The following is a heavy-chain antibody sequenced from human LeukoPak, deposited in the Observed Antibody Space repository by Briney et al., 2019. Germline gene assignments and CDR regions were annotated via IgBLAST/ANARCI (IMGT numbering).Heavy chain of an antibody. CDR3: ARDDIRDSSGYTFDY. CDR2: ISAYNGNT. D-gene: IGHD3-22*01. CDR1: GYTFTSYG. J-gene: IGHJ4*02. Sequence: GASVKVSCKASGYTFTSYGISWVRQAPGQGLEWMGWISAYNGNTNYAQKLQGRVTMTTDTSTSTAYMELGSLRSDDTAVYYCARDDIRDSSGYTFDYWGQGTLVTVSS. V-gene: IGHV1-18*01.